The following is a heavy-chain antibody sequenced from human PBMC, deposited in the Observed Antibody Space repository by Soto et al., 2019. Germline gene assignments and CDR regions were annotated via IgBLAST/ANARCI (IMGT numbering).Heavy chain of an antibody. J-gene: IGHJ5*02. Sequence: ASVKVSCKASGYTFTSYAMHWVRQAPGQRLEWMGWINAGNSNTKYSQKFQGRVTITRDTSASTAYMELSSLRSEDTAVYYCASETGDAGWFDPWGQGTLVTVSS. D-gene: IGHD7-27*01. CDR2: INAGNSNT. CDR1: GYTFTSYA. CDR3: ASETGDAGWFDP. V-gene: IGHV1-3*01.